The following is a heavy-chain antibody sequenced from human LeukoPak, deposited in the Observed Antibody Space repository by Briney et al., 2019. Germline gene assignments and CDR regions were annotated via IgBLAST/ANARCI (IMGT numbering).Heavy chain of an antibody. V-gene: IGHV3-21*01. Sequence: IPGGSLRLSCAASGFTFSTYSLNWVRQAPGKGLEWVSSISSSSSYIYYADSVKGRFTISRDNAKNSLYLQMNSLRAEDTAVYYCARDPRTGTIDYWGQGTLVTVSS. CDR1: GFTFSTYS. D-gene: IGHD1-1*01. CDR3: ARDPRTGTIDY. J-gene: IGHJ4*02. CDR2: ISSSSSYI.